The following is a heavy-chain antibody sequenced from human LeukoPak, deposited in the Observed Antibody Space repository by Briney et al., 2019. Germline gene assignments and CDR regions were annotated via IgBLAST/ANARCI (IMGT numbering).Heavy chain of an antibody. CDR1: GLTVGSYW. CDR3: TRDTCGGDDF. J-gene: IGHJ4*02. V-gene: IGHV3-74*01. Sequence: GGSLRPSCAAYGLTVGSYWMHCVRQVPGKGLGWVLRSDANGGLTGYADAVKGRFTIARDDAKNTLYLQINSLRAEDAAIYYCTRDTCGGDDFWGQGTLVTVSS. D-gene: IGHD6-25*01. CDR2: SDANGGLT.